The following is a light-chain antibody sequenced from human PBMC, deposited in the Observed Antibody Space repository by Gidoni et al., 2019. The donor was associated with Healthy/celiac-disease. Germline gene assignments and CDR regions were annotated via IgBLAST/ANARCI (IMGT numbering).Light chain of an antibody. CDR1: SSNIGAGYD. CDR2: GNS. J-gene: IGLJ2*01. V-gene: IGLV1-40*01. Sequence: QSVLTHPPSVSGAPGQRVTISCTGSSSNIGAGYDVHWYQQLPGTAPKLLIYGNSKRPSGVPDRFSGSKSGTSASLAITGLQAEDEADYYCQSYDSSLSGCVFGGGTKLTVL. CDR3: QSYDSSLSGCV.